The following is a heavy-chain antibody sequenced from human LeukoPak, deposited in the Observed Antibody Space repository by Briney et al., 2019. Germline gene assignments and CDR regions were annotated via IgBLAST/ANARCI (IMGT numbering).Heavy chain of an antibody. Sequence: PSETLSLTCTVSGYSISSGYYWGWIRQPPGKGLEWIGEINHSGSTNYNPSLKSRVTISVDTSKTQFSLKLSSVTAADTAVYYCARPVSGSKNWFDPWGQGTLVTVSS. D-gene: IGHD6-19*01. CDR1: GYSISSGYY. CDR3: ARPVSGSKNWFDP. J-gene: IGHJ5*02. V-gene: IGHV4-38-2*02. CDR2: INHSGST.